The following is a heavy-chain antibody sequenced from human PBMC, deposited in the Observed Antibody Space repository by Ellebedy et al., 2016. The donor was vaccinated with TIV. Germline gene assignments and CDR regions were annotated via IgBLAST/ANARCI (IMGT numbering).Heavy chain of an antibody. CDR2: ISGSGGST. J-gene: IGHJ1*01. D-gene: IGHD6-19*01. CDR1: GFTFTNYA. V-gene: IGHV3-23*01. Sequence: GESLKISXVASGFTFTNYAMGWVRQVPGKGLEWVSLISGSGGSTYYADSVKGRFTISRDNSKNTLYLLMNSLRADDTAVYYCAKRDLVAGAGECWGQGTLVTVSS. CDR3: AKRDLVAGAGEC.